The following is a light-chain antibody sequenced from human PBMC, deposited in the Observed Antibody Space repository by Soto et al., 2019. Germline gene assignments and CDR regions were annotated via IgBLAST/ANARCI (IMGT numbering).Light chain of an antibody. Sequence: EFVLTQSPGTLSLSPGERATLSCRASQTVRNNYLAWYQQKPGQAPRLLIYGASTRATGIPARFSGSGSGTEFTLTISRLQSEDFAVYYCQQYNNWPPWTFGQGIKVDI. V-gene: IGKV3-15*01. CDR2: GAS. CDR3: QQYNNWPPWT. J-gene: IGKJ1*01. CDR1: QTVRNN.